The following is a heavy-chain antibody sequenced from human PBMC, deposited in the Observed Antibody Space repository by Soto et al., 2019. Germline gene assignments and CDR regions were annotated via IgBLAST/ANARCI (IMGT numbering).Heavy chain of an antibody. Sequence: LSLTCAASGFTFSNAWMSWVRQAPGKGLEWVGRIKSKTDGGTTYYAAPVKGRFTISRDDSKNTLYLQMNSLKTEDTAVYYCTTVSGYYYYYGMDVWGQGTTVTVSS. V-gene: IGHV3-15*01. J-gene: IGHJ6*02. CDR2: IKSKTDGGTT. CDR1: GFTFSNAW. CDR3: TTVSGYYYYYGMDV.